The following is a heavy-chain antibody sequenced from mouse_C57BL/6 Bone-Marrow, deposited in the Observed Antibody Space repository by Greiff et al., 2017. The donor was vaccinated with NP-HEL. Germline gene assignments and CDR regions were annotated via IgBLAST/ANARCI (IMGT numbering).Heavy chain of an antibody. J-gene: IGHJ2*01. D-gene: IGHD4-1*01. CDR2: ISYDGSN. CDR3: ARKVNWDGAYFDY. CDR1: GYSITSGYY. Sequence: DVQLQESGPGLVKPSQSLSLTCSVTGYSITSGYYWNWIRQFPGNKLEWMGYISYDGSNNYNPSLKNRISITRDTSKNQFFLKLNSVTTEDTATYYCARKVNWDGAYFDYWGQGTTLTVSS. V-gene: IGHV3-6*01.